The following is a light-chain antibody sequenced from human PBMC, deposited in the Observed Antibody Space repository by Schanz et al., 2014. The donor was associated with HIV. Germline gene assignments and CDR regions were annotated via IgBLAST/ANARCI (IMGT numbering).Light chain of an antibody. CDR3: AAWDDSLNGVV. CDR1: SSNIGSNT. CDR2: GNG. J-gene: IGLJ2*01. Sequence: QSVLTQPPSASGTPGQRVTISCSGSSSNIGSNTVDWYQQLPGTAPKLLIYGNGQRPSGVPARFSGSKSGTSASLTISGLQSEDEADYYCAAWDDSLNGVVFGGGTKLTVL. V-gene: IGLV1-44*01.